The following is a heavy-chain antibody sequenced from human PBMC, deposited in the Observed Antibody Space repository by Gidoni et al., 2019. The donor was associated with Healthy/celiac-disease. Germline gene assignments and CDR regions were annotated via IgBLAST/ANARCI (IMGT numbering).Heavy chain of an antibody. CDR2: ISYDGSNK. D-gene: IGHD4-17*01. CDR3: ARGYGDYDFHPFDY. CDR1: GFTFSSYA. J-gene: IGHJ4*02. Sequence: QVQLVESGGGVVQPGRSLRLSCAAPGFTFSSYAMHWVRQAPGKGLEWVAVISYDGSNKYYADSVKGRFTISRDNSKNTLYLQMNSLRAEDTAVYYCARGYGDYDFHPFDYWGQGTLVTVSS. V-gene: IGHV3-30-3*01.